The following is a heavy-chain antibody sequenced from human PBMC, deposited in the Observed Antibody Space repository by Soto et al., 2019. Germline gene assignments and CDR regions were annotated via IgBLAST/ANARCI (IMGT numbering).Heavy chain of an antibody. CDR1: GGSFSGYY. V-gene: IGHV4-34*01. CDR2: INHSGST. D-gene: IGHD6-6*01. CDR3: ARVRIYSSSYDY. Sequence: SETLSLTCAVYGGSFSGYYWSWIRQPPGKGLEWIGEINHSGSTNYNPSLKSRVTISVDTSKNQFSLKLSSVTAADTAVYYCARVRIYSSSYDYWGQGTLVTVSS. J-gene: IGHJ4*02.